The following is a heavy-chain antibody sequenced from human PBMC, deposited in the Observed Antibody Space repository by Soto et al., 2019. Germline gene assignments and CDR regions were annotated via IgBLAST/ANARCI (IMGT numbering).Heavy chain of an antibody. CDR3: ASQKNVIRGPLSSNWFDT. V-gene: IGHV5-51*01. J-gene: IGHJ5*02. CDR2: IYPGDSDT. Sequence: PGESLKISCKGYGYTFTDYWIGWVRQMPGKGLELIGLIYPGDSDTRYSPSFQGRVTISADKSISTAFLQWSSLRASDTAMYYCASQKNVIRGPLSSNWFDTWGQGTLVTVSS. D-gene: IGHD2-2*01. CDR1: GYTFTDYW.